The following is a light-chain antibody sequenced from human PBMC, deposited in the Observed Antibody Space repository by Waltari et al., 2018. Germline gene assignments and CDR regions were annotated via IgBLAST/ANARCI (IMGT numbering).Light chain of an antibody. CDR2: SNK. CDR3: AAWDDSLNGRV. Sequence: QSVLTQPPSASGTPGQRVTISCSGSTSNIGVNTVNWYQQLPGTAPKLLIYSNKQRPPGVPDRFSGSKSGTSASLAISGLQSEDEADYYCAAWDDSLNGRVFGGGTKLTVL. CDR1: TSNIGVNT. J-gene: IGLJ2*01. V-gene: IGLV1-44*01.